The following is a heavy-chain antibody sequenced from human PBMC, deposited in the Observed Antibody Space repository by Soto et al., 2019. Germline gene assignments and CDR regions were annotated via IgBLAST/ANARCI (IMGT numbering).Heavy chain of an antibody. D-gene: IGHD3-3*01. CDR3: ARGSLTYYDFWSRPFDP. V-gene: IGHV4-34*01. J-gene: IGHJ5*02. Sequence: PSETLSLTCAVYGGSFSGYYWSWIRQPPGKGLEWIGEINHSGSTNYNPSLKSRVTISVDTSKNQFSLKLSSVTAADTAVYYCARGSLTYYDFWSRPFDPWGQGTLVTVSS. CDR2: INHSGST. CDR1: GGSFSGYY.